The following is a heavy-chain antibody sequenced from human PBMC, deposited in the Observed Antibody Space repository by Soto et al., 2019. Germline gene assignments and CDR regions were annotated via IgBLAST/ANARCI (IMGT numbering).Heavy chain of an antibody. CDR3: ARGGIAVVKGRRWFDP. CDR2: ISYDGSNK. J-gene: IGHJ5*02. V-gene: IGHV3-30-3*01. D-gene: IGHD6-19*01. Sequence: AGGSLRLSCAASGFTFSSYAMHWVRQAPGKGLEWVAVISYDGSNKYYADSVKGRFTISRDNSKNTLYLQMNSLRAEDTAVYYCARGGIAVVKGRRWFDPWGQGTLVTVSS. CDR1: GFTFSSYA.